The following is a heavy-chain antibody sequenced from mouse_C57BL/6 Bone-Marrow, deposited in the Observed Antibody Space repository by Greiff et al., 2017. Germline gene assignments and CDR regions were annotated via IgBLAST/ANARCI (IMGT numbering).Heavy chain of an antibody. J-gene: IGHJ2*01. CDR2: IYPRSGNT. CDR3: ARVETGPLRDY. V-gene: IGHV1-81*01. Sequence: QVQLKQSGAELARPGASVKLSCKASGYTFTSYGISWVKQRTGQGLEWIGEIYPRSGNTYYNEKFKGKATLTADKSSSTAYMELRSLTSEDSAVYFCARVETGPLRDYWGQGTTLTVSS. CDR1: GYTFTSYG. D-gene: IGHD1-1*01.